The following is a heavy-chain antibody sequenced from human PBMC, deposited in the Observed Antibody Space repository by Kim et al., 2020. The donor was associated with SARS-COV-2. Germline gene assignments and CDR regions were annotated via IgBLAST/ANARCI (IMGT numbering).Heavy chain of an antibody. J-gene: IGHJ4*02. Sequence: YSEKFQGRVTLTRDTSANTVYMGLSSLRSEDTAVYYCARRNGGVEYYFDYWGQGTLVTVSS. D-gene: IGHD3-16*01. CDR3: ARRNGGVEYYFDY. V-gene: IGHV1-3*01.